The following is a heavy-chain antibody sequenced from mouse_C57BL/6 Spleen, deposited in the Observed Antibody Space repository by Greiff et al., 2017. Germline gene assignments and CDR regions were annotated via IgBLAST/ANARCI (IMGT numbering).Heavy chain of an antibody. J-gene: IGHJ2*01. D-gene: IGHD1-1*01. Sequence: EVKLMESGPGMVKPSQSLSLTCTVTGYSITSGYDWHWIRHFPGNKLEWMGYISYSGSTNYNPSLKSRISITHDTSKNHFFLKLNSVTTEDTATYYCARGTTVVARGYFDYWGQGTTLTVSS. V-gene: IGHV3-1*01. CDR1: GYSITSGYD. CDR2: ISYSGST. CDR3: ARGTTVVARGYFDY.